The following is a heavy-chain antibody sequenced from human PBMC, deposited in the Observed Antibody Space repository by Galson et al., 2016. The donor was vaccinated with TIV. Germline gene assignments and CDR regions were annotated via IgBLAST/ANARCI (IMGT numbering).Heavy chain of an antibody. Sequence: SLRLSCATSGFTFSNSAMSWVRQAPGKGLEWVSVISNTGDRTNYADSLKGRFTISRDNSKNMLHLQMNSLRAEDTAVYYCVKVAGKDGYKDRPDYWGQGTLVTVSS. CDR3: VKVAGKDGYKDRPDY. CDR1: GFTFSNSA. CDR2: ISNTGDRT. V-gene: IGHV3-23*01. J-gene: IGHJ4*02. D-gene: IGHD5-24*01.